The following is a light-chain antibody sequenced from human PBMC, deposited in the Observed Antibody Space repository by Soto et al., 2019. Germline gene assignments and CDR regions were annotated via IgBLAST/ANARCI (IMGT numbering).Light chain of an antibody. CDR3: QQYGSSPPYT. CDR1: QSVSSSY. J-gene: IGKJ2*01. CDR2: GAS. V-gene: IGKV3-20*01. Sequence: EIVLTQSPGTLSLSPGERATLSCRASQSVSSSYLAWYQQKPGQAPRLPIYGASSRATGIPDRFSGSGSGTDFTLTISRLEPEDFAVYYCQQYGSSPPYTFGQRTKLEIK.